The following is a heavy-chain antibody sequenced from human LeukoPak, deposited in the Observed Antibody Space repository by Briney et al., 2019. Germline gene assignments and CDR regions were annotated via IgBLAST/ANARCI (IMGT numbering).Heavy chain of an antibody. D-gene: IGHD5-24*01. V-gene: IGHV3-23*01. J-gene: IGHJ2*01. Sequence: GGSLRLSCAASGFTFSRNAMSWVRQAPGKGLEWVSGIRGSGDSTYYADSMKGRFTISRDNSENTLYLQMNSLRGEDTAVYYCAKVAPIDKATLLHWHFDLWGRGTLVTVSS. CDR1: GFTFSRNA. CDR3: AKVAPIDKATLLHWHFDL. CDR2: IRGSGDST.